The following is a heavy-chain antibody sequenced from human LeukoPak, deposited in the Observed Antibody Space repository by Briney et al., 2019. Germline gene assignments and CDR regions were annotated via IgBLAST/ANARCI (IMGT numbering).Heavy chain of an antibody. V-gene: IGHV1-18*01. CDR1: GYTFTSYG. D-gene: IGHD4-23*01. CDR3: ARSEALRWPMDV. J-gene: IGHJ6*02. Sequence: ASVKVSFKASGYTFTSYGISWVRQAPGQGLEWMGWISAYNGNTNYAQKLQGRVTMTTHTSTSTAYTELRSLRSDDTAVYYCARSEALRWPMDVWGQGTTVTVSS. CDR2: ISAYNGNT.